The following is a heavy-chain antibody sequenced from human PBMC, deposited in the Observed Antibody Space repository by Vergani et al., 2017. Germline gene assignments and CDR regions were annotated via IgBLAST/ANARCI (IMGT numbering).Heavy chain of an antibody. CDR2: ISGSGGFT. CDR1: GFTLGDYA. D-gene: IGHD3-22*01. CDR3: AKDNVPGYYDSSGYCDY. J-gene: IGHJ4*02. V-gene: IGHV3-23*04. Sequence: EVHLVESGGGLVQPGRSLRLSRSGSGFTLGDYAMTWVRQAPGKGLEWVSGISGSGGFTYYADSVKGRFTISRDNSKNTMFLQMNNLRAEDTAVYYCAKDNVPGYYDSSGYCDYWGQGTLVTVSS.